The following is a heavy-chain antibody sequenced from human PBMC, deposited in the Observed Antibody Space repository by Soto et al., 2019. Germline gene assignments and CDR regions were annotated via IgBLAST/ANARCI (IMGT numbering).Heavy chain of an antibody. D-gene: IGHD3-22*01. J-gene: IGHJ4*02. CDR2: IYYSGST. Sequence: SETLSLTCTVSGGSISSGGYYWSWIRQHPGKGLEWIGYIYYSGSTYYNPSLRSRVTISVDTSKNQFSLKLSSVTAADTAVYYCARDFPYDSSGTPGYWGQGTLVTVSS. CDR1: GGSISSGGYY. V-gene: IGHV4-31*03. CDR3: ARDFPYDSSGTPGY.